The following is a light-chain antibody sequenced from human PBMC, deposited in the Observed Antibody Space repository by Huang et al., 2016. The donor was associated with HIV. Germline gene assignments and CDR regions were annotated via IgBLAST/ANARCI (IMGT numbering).Light chain of an antibody. CDR1: QGISNY. Sequence: ITCRASQGISNYLAWYQQKPGKSPKLLIYAASILQSGVPSRFSGSGSGTDFTLTINSLQPEDIATYYFQKYDTAPLTFGHGTRLEIK. CDR3: QKYDTAPLT. J-gene: IGKJ5*01. CDR2: AAS. V-gene: IGKV1-27*01.